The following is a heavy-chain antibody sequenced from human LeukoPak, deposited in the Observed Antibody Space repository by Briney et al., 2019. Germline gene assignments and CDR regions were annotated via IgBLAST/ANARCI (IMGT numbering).Heavy chain of an antibody. CDR3: AKGQFYYYYYMDV. D-gene: IGHD5-24*01. CDR2: ISRDGGST. Sequence: GGSLRLSCAASGFTFDDYAMHWVRQAPGKGLEWVSLISRDGGSTYYADSVKGRFTISRDNSKNSLYLQMNSLRAEDTALYYCAKGQFYYYYYMDVWSKGTTVTVSS. V-gene: IGHV3-43D*03. CDR1: GFTFDDYA. J-gene: IGHJ6*03.